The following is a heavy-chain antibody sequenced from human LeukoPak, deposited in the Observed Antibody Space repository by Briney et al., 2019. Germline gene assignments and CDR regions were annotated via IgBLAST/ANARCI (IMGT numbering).Heavy chain of an antibody. CDR2: ISSGSGYI. J-gene: IGHJ4*02. CDR1: GFTYSLYG. Sequence: GGSLRLSCAASGFTYSLYGMSWVRQAPGRGLEWVSSISSGSGYIYYADSLKGRFTISRDNAKNSVYLQMNSLRAEDTAVYYCARDAHCAGDCSQTLDYWGQGTLVTVSS. D-gene: IGHD2-21*02. CDR3: ARDAHCAGDCSQTLDY. V-gene: IGHV3-21*01.